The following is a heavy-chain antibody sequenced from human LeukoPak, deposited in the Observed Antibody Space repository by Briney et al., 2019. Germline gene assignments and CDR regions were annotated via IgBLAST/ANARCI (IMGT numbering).Heavy chain of an antibody. CDR3: ARALQGNYFDY. V-gene: IGHV5-51*01. CDR2: IYPDGSDT. CDR1: GYSFTNYW. J-gene: IGHJ4*02. D-gene: IGHD3-10*01. Sequence: GESLKISCKGSGYSFTNYWIGWVRQMPGKGLELMGIIYPDGSDTRYSPSFQGQVTISADKSISTAYLQWSSLKASDTAMYYCARALQGNYFDYWGQGTLVTSPQ.